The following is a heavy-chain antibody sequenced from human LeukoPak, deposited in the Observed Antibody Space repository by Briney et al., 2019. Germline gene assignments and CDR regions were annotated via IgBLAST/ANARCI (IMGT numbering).Heavy chain of an antibody. J-gene: IGHJ4*02. Sequence: GSLRLSCAASGFTFSSYEMNWVRQPPGKGLEWIGEIHHSGSTHYNPSLKSRLTISVDKSKNQFSLKLISVTAADTAVYYCAERGSGWYFHNWGQGTLVTVSS. V-gene: IGHV4-34*08. CDR2: IHHSGST. D-gene: IGHD6-19*01. CDR1: GFTFSSYE. CDR3: AERGSGWYFHN.